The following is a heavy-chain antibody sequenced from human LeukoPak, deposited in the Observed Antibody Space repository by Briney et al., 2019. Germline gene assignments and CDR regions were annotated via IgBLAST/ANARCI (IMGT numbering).Heavy chain of an antibody. CDR3: AKSTRAVMAMMDV. J-gene: IGHJ6*04. CDR2: ISSRSTYI. CDR1: GFTFSSYE. D-gene: IGHD3-16*01. Sequence: GGSLRLSCAASGFTFSSYEMNWVRQAPGKGLEWVSSISSRSTYIYHADSVKGRFTISRDNAKNSLFLQMNSLRAEDTAVYFCAKSTRAVMAMMDVGGKGTTVTVSS. V-gene: IGHV3-21*01.